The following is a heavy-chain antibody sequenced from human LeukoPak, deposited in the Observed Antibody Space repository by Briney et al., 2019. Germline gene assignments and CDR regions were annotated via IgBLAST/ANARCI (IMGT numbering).Heavy chain of an antibody. CDR3: CASTFYCSSTSCYTSRWFDP. Sequence: GESLKISCKGSRYSFTSYWIGWVRQMPGKGLEWMGIIYPGDSDTRYSPSFQGQVTISADKSISTAYLQWSSLKASDTAMYYCCASTFYCSSTSCYTSRWFDPWGQGTLVTVSS. D-gene: IGHD2-2*02. J-gene: IGHJ5*02. CDR2: IYPGDSDT. CDR1: RYSFTSYW. V-gene: IGHV5-51*01.